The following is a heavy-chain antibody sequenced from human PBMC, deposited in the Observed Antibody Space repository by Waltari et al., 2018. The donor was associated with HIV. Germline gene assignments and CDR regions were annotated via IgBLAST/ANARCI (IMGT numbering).Heavy chain of an antibody. Sequence: EVQLLASGGGLVQPGGSLRLSCAASGFTFGSYSITRVRQAPGKGLEWVSAISGSGGSTYYADSVKGRFTISRDNSKNTLYLQMNSLRAEDTAVYYCAKATSASGRPGYWGQGTLVTVSS. D-gene: IGHD6-25*01. CDR2: ISGSGGST. V-gene: IGHV3-23*01. CDR1: GFTFGSYS. CDR3: AKATSASGRPGY. J-gene: IGHJ4*02.